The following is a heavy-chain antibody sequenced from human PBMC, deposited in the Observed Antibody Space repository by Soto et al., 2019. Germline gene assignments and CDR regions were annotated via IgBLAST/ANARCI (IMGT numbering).Heavy chain of an antibody. J-gene: IGHJ6*02. D-gene: IGHD4-17*01. CDR1: GYTFISYA. CDR2: INTGNGNT. Sequence: QVQVMQSGAEVKKPGASVKVSCMTSGYTFISYALNWVRQAPGQRLEWMGRINTGNGNTDYSQRFQGRITITRGTAAXXTYMELTSLRTEDTAVYYCATAEGTVTTGWYGLDVWGQGTTVTVSS. CDR3: ATAEGTVTTGWYGLDV. V-gene: IGHV1-3*04.